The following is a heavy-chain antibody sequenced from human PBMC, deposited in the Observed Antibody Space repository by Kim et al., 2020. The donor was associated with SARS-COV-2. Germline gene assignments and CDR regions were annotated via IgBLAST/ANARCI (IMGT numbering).Heavy chain of an antibody. CDR2: ISSSSSYI. Sequence: GGSLRLSCAASGFTFSSYSMNWVRQAPGKGLEWVSSISSSSSYIYYADSVKGRFTISRDNAKNSLYLQMNSLRAEDTAVYYCARAYSGYDYTPGGYYYYYMDVWGKGTTVTVSS. J-gene: IGHJ6*03. CDR1: GFTFSSYS. D-gene: IGHD5-12*01. CDR3: ARAYSGYDYTPGGYYYYYMDV. V-gene: IGHV3-21*01.